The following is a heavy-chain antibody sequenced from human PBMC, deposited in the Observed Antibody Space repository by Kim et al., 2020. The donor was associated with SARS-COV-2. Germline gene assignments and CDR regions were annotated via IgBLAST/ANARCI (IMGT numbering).Heavy chain of an antibody. CDR3: ARDGPYLGYCSGGSCYGYYYGMDV. J-gene: IGHJ6*02. V-gene: IGHV1-18*01. D-gene: IGHD2-15*01. CDR1: GYTFTSYG. CDR2: ISAYNGNT. Sequence: ASVKVSCKASGYTFTSYGISWVRQAPGQGLEWMGWISAYNGNTKYAQKLQGRVTMTTDTSTSTAYMELRSLRSDDTAVYYCARDGPYLGYCSGGSCYGYYYGMDVWGQGTTVTVSS.